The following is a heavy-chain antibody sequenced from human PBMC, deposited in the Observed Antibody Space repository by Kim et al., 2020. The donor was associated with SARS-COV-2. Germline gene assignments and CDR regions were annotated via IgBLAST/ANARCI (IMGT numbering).Heavy chain of an antibody. J-gene: IGHJ6*02. D-gene: IGHD3-10*01. Sequence: SETLSLTCTVSGGSISSSSYYWGWIRQPPGKGLEWIGSIYYSGSTCYNPSLKSRVTISVDTSKNQFSLKLSSVTAADTAVYYCAREEGSGSYWRNYYYYGMDVWGQGTTVTVSS. CDR3: AREEGSGSYWRNYYYYGMDV. V-gene: IGHV4-39*07. CDR2: IYYSGST. CDR1: GGSISSSSYY.